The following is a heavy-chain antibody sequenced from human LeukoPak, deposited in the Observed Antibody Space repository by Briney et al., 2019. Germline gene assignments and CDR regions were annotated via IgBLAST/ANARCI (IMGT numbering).Heavy chain of an antibody. D-gene: IGHD5-24*01. Sequence: GGSLRLSCGASGFTFSDYYMSWIRQAPGKGLEWVSYISSSGSTIYYADSVKGRFTISRDNAKNSLYLQMNSLRAEDTAVYYCARELSRDGYGEGGAYYYYGMDVWGQGTTVTVSS. CDR1: GFTFSDYY. V-gene: IGHV3-11*01. J-gene: IGHJ6*02. CDR3: ARELSRDGYGEGGAYYYYGMDV. CDR2: ISSSGSTI.